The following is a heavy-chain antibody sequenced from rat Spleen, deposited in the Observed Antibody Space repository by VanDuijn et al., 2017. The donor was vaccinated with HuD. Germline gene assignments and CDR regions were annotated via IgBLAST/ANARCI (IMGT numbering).Heavy chain of an antibody. D-gene: IGHD1-7*01. J-gene: IGHJ2*01. V-gene: IGHV5-20*01. CDR1: GFTFSSFA. Sequence: EVQLVESGGGLVQPGRSMKLSCAASGFTFSSFAMPWVRQAPTKGLEWVASISYDGGHTYYRDSVKGRFTISRDNAKSSLYLQMDSLRSEDTSTYYCAKDIRYFDYWGQGVMVTVSS. CDR3: AKDIRYFDY. CDR2: ISYDGGHT.